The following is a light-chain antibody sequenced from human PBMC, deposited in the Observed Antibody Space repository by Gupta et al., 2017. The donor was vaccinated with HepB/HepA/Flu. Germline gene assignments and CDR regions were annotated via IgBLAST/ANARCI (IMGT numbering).Light chain of an antibody. CDR2: GAS. CDR1: QGITNG. V-gene: IGKV1-16*01. Sequence: QMTQSLFSLSASVGETVTITCRASQGITNGFACFQQKPGEAPKSLIHGASSLQSGVPSRFSGSGFGKECIPTISGLQPEYGATYSGHNYSGDKSTLGQGTKVEI. J-gene: IGKJ2*01. CDR3: HNYSGDKST.